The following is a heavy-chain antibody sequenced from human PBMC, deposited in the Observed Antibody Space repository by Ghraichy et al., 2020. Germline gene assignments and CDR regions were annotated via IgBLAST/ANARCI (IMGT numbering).Heavy chain of an antibody. V-gene: IGHV4-39*01. CDR3: ARQDYDYVWGSYRYTWFDP. Sequence: SETLSLTCTVSGGSISSSSYYWGWIRQPPGKGLEWIRSIYYSGSTYYNPSLKSRVTISVDTSKNQFSLKLSSVTAADTAVYYCARQDYDYVWGSYRYTWFDPWGQGTLVTVSS. J-gene: IGHJ5*02. D-gene: IGHD3-16*02. CDR2: IYYSGST. CDR1: GGSISSSSYY.